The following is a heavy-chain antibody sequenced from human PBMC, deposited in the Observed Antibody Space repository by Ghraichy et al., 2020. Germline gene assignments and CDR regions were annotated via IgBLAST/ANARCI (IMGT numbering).Heavy chain of an antibody. Sequence: GGSLRLSCAASGFTFSSYAMHWVRQAPGKGLEWVAVISYDGSNKYYADSVKGRFTISRDNSKNTLYLQMNSLRAEDTAVYYCARGGGSYPYFDYWGQGTLVTVSS. CDR2: ISYDGSNK. CDR3: ARGGGSYPYFDY. CDR1: GFTFSSYA. J-gene: IGHJ4*02. V-gene: IGHV3-30-3*01. D-gene: IGHD1-26*01.